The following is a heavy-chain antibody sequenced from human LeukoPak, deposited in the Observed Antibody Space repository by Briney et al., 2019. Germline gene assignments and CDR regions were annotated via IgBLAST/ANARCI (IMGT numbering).Heavy chain of an antibody. CDR1: GFTFSGAW. D-gene: IGHD3-16*01. V-gene: IGHV3-74*01. Sequence: PGGSLRFSCAAAGFTFSGAWMHWVRQAPGKGLMWVSRINDDGSSTRHADSVKGRFTISRDNAKNTLYLQMNSLRAEDTAVYYCARGGHSSFDYWGQGALVTLSS. CDR3: ARGGHSSFDY. CDR2: INDDGSST. J-gene: IGHJ4*02.